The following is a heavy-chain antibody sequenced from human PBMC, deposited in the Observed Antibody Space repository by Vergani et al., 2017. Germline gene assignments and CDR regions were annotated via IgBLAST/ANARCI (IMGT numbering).Heavy chain of an antibody. CDR1: GFTFSSYA. V-gene: IGHV3-23*01. CDR3: AKRSGWLEFMDV. Sequence: EVQLLESGGGLVQPGGSLRLSCAASGFTFSSYAMSWVREAPGKGLEWVSAISGSGGSTYYADSVKGRFTISRDNSKNTMYLQMNSLRAEDTAVYYCAKRSGWLEFMDVWGQGTTVTVSS. CDR2: ISGSGGST. D-gene: IGHD5-24*01. J-gene: IGHJ6*02.